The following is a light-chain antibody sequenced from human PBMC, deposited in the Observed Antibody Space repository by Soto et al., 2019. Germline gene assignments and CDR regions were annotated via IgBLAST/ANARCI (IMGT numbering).Light chain of an antibody. CDR2: KIT. Sequence: EIILTQTPLSSPVTLGQPASISCRSSQSLVHSDGNTYLSWLQQRPRQPPRLLIYKITNRFSWVPDRFRGSGAGTAFTLTDSRVEAEDVGIYYCAQATRLPVTSGHGTKVEIK. V-gene: IGKV2-24*01. CDR1: QSLVHSDGNTY. J-gene: IGKJ1*01. CDR3: AQATRLPVT.